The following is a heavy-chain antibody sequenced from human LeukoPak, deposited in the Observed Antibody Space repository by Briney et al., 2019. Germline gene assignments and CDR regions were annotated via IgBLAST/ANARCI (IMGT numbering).Heavy chain of an antibody. D-gene: IGHD3-3*01. CDR1: GGTFSSYA. Sequence: SVKVSCKASGGTFSSYAITWVRQAPGQGLEWMGGIIPIFGTANYAQKFQGRVTITADESTSTAYMELSSLRSEDTAVYYCARDKVGFFGVVIYYYYMDVWGKGTTVTVSS. CDR3: ARDKVGFFGVVIYYYYMDV. V-gene: IGHV1-69*13. CDR2: IIPIFGTA. J-gene: IGHJ6*03.